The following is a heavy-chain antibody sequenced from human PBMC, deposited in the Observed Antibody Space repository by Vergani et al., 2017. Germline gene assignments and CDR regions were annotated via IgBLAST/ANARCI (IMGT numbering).Heavy chain of an antibody. D-gene: IGHD6-19*01. V-gene: IGHV3-66*02. J-gene: IGHJ4*02. CDR2: IYSGGST. CDR3: AKEQWYSSGWYGDY. Sequence: EVQLVESGGGLVQPGGSLRLSCAASGFTVSSNYMSWVRQAPGKGLEWVSVIYSGGSTYYADSVKVRFTISRDNSKNTLYLQMNSLRAEDTAVYYCAKEQWYSSGWYGDYWGQGTLVTVSS. CDR1: GFTVSSNY.